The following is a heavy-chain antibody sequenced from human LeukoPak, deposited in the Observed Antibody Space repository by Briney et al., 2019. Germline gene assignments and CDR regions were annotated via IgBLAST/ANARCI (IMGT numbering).Heavy chain of an antibody. D-gene: IGHD1-14*01. CDR2: INHSGST. J-gene: IGHJ4*02. CDR3: ARGRITPLRFGY. CDR1: GGSFSGYY. V-gene: IGHV4-34*01. Sequence: SETLSLTCAVYGGSFSGYYWSWIRQPPGKGLEWIGEINHSGSTNYNPSLKSRVTISVDTSKNQFSLKLSSVTAADTAVYYCARGRITPLRFGYWGQGTLVTVSS.